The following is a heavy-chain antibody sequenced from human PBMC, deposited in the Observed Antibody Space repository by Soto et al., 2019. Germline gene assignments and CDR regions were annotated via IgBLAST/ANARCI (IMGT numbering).Heavy chain of an antibody. V-gene: IGHV3-23*01. Sequence: SGGFLRVSCAAFGFTFRGHAMRCVRQTLGKGLEWVSAISGSGASTYNADSVKGRCTISRDKSKNTLYLQMNSLRAEDTAVYYCSKDAVAVPAAGNNWSDPWGQGTLVTVSS. D-gene: IGHD2-2*01. CDR1: GFTFRGHA. CDR3: SKDAVAVPAAGNNWSDP. CDR2: ISGSGAST. J-gene: IGHJ5*02.